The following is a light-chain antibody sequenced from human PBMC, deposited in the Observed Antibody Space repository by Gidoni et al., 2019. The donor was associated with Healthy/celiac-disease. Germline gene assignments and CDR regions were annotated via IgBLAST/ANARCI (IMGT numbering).Light chain of an antibody. V-gene: IGLV1-36*01. J-gene: IGLJ2*01. CDR1: SSNIGNNA. Sequence: QSVLTQSPSVSEATRQRVTISCSGSSSNIGNNAVNWYQQLPGKAPKLLIYYDDLLPSGVSDRFSGSKSGTSASLAISGLQSEDEADYYCAAWDDSLNGPVFGGGTKLTVL. CDR2: YDD. CDR3: AAWDDSLNGPV.